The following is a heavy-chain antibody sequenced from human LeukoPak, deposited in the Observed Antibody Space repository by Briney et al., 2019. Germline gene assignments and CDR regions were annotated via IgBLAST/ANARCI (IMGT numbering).Heavy chain of an antibody. CDR1: GFTFSSHG. Sequence: PGTSLRLSCTASGFTFSSHGMHWVRQAPVKGLEWVASIASDGSHMYYLDSVKGRFTISRDNSKNSLYLQMNNLTAEDTAVYYCARNNEGNDNGLDIWGQGTMVTVSS. CDR2: IASDGSHM. CDR3: ARNNEGNDNGLDI. V-gene: IGHV3-33*01. D-gene: IGHD2-8*01. J-gene: IGHJ3*02.